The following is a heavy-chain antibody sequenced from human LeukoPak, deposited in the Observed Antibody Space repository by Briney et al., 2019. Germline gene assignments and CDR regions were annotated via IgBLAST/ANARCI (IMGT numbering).Heavy chain of an antibody. CDR2: IYYSGST. D-gene: IGHD2-15*01. Sequence: PSETLSLTCTVSGGSISSSSYYWGWIRQPPGKGLVWIGSIYYSGSTYYNPSLKSRVTISVDTSKNQFSLKLSSVTAADTAVYYCARRGRYCSGGSCYSGFDYWGQGTLVTVSS. V-gene: IGHV4-39*01. CDR1: GGSISSSSYY. CDR3: ARRGRYCSGGSCYSGFDY. J-gene: IGHJ4*02.